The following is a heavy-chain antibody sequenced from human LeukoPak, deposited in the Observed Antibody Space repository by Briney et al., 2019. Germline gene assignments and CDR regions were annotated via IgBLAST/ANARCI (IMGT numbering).Heavy chain of an antibody. D-gene: IGHD3-3*01. J-gene: IGHJ4*02. V-gene: IGHV1-18*01. CDR2: ISAYNGNT. CDR1: GYTFSSYG. CDR3: ARDEGDYDFWSGSGPVRYFDY. Sequence: ASVKVSCKASGYTFSSYGICWVRQAPGQGLEWMGWISAYNGNTNYAQKLQGRVTMITDTSTSTAYMELRSLRSDDTAVYYCARDEGDYDFWSGSGPVRYFDYWGQGTLVTVSS.